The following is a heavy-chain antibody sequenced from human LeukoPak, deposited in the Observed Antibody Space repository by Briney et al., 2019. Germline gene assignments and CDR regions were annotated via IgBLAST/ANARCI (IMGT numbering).Heavy chain of an antibody. CDR1: GGSISSYY. CDR3: ARRSIVGASGGWFDP. J-gene: IGHJ5*02. Sequence: SETLSLTCTVSGGSISSYYWSWIRQPPGKGLEWIGYIYYSGSTNYNPSLKSRVTISVDTSKNQFSLKLSSVTAADTAVYYCARRSIVGASGGWFDPWGQGTLVTVSS. V-gene: IGHV4-59*08. D-gene: IGHD1-26*01. CDR2: IYYSGST.